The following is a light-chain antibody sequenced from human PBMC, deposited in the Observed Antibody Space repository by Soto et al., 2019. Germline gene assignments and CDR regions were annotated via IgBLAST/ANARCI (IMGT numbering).Light chain of an antibody. CDR2: GAS. CDR3: QQYTTSQTWT. Sequence: EIVLTQSPGTLSLSPGERATLSCRASQSVSSSYLAWFQQKPGQAPRLLIYGASTRATGIPGRFSGSGSGTDFTLTISRLEPEDFAVYYCQQYTTSQTWTFGQGTKVDIK. J-gene: IGKJ1*01. V-gene: IGKV3-20*01. CDR1: QSVSSSY.